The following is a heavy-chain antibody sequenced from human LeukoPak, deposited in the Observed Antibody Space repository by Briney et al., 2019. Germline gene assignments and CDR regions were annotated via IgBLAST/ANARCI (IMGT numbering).Heavy chain of an antibody. V-gene: IGHV1-24*01. Sequence: GASVTVSCKVSGYTLTELSMHWVRQAPGKGLEWMGGFDPEDGETIYAQKFQGRVTMTEDTSTDTAYMELSSLRSEDTAVYYCATQAVAGMHYGMDVWGQGTTVTVSS. CDR2: FDPEDGET. CDR1: GYTLTELS. CDR3: ATQAVAGMHYGMDV. J-gene: IGHJ6*02. D-gene: IGHD6-19*01.